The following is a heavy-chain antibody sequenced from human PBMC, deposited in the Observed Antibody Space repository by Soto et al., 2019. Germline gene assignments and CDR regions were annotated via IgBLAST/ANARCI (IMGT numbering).Heavy chain of an antibody. J-gene: IGHJ5*01. CDR2: IKSDGSST. Sequence: EVQLVESGGGLVQPGGSLRLSCAASGFTFSSYWMHWVRQAPGKGLVWVSRIKSDGSSTSYADSVKGRFTISRDNAKNTLYLQMNRLRAADTAVYYCAVAVAGPTAIGSWGKGTLVTVSS. V-gene: IGHV3-74*01. CDR3: AVAVAGPTAIGS. CDR1: GFTFSSYW. D-gene: IGHD6-19*01.